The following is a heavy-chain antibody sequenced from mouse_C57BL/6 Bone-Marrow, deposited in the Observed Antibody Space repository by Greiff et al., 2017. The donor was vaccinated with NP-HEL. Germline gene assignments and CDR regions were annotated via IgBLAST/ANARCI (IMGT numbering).Heavy chain of an antibody. CDR1: GFTFSDYG. J-gene: IGHJ2*01. CDR3: ARPGITTVVDFDY. V-gene: IGHV5-17*01. Sequence: EVQLQQSGGGLVKPGGSLKLSCAASGFTFSDYGMHWVRQAPEKGLEWVAYISSGSRTIYYADTVKGRFTISRDNAKNTLFLQMTSLRSEDTAMYYCARPGITTVVDFDYWGQGTTLTVSS. D-gene: IGHD1-1*01. CDR2: ISSGSRTI.